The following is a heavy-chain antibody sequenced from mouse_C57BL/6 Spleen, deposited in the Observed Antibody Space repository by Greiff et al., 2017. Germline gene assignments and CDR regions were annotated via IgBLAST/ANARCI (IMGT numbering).Heavy chain of an antibody. Sequence: VQLVESGAELVKPGASVKISCKASGYAFSSYWMNWVKQRPGKGLEWIGQIYPGDGDTNYNGKFKGKATLTADKSSSTAYMQLSSLTSEDSAVYFCAREQTAQARTWFAYWGQGTLVTVSA. V-gene: IGHV1-80*01. CDR3: AREQTAQARTWFAY. CDR2: IYPGDGDT. CDR1: GYAFSSYW. J-gene: IGHJ3*01. D-gene: IGHD3-2*02.